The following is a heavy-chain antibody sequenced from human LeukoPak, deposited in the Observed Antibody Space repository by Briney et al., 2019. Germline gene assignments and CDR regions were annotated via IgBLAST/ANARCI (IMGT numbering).Heavy chain of an antibody. Sequence: GGSLRLSCAASGFTFSSYSMNWVRQAPGKGLEWVSSISSSSSYIYYADSVKGRFTISRDNAKNSLYLQMNSLRAEHTAVYYCAREGGSITMIVVAYYFDYWGQGTLVTVSS. CDR3: AREGGSITMIVVAYYFDY. D-gene: IGHD3-22*01. CDR1: GFTFSSYS. J-gene: IGHJ4*02. V-gene: IGHV3-21*01. CDR2: ISSSSSYI.